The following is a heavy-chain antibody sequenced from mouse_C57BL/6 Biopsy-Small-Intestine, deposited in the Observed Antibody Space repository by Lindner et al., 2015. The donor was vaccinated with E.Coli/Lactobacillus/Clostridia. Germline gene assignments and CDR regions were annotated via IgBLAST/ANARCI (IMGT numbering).Heavy chain of an antibody. CDR1: GYTFTSYG. Sequence: SVKVSCKASGYTFTSYGISWVRQAPGQGLEWMGWISAYNGNTNYAQKLQGRVTMTTDTSTSTAYMELRSLRSDDTAVYYCARDSSSWYYYYYGMDVWGRGTTVTVSS. V-gene: IGHV1-81*01. CDR2: ISAYNGNT. J-gene: IGHJ1*01. D-gene: IGHD1-1*01. CDR3: ARDSSSWYYYYYGMDV.